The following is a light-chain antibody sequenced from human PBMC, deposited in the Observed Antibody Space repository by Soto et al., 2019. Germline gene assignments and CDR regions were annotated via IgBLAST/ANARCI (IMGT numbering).Light chain of an antibody. J-gene: IGLJ1*01. CDR1: SSDVGRYNY. Sequence: QSALTQRASVSGSPGQSITISCTGASSDVGRYNYVSWYQLHPGKAPKLIIYEVSNRPSGVSNRFSGSKSGNTASLTISGLRAEDEADYYCNSYTSSTAYVFGTGTKVTVL. CDR2: EVS. CDR3: NSYTSSTAYV. V-gene: IGLV2-14*01.